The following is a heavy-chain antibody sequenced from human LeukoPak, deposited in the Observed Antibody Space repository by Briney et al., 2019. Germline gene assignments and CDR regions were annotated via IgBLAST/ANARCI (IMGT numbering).Heavy chain of an antibody. CDR1: GDSLNGYY. CDR3: ARVDGDYGKGFDP. CDR2: IFTSGIT. J-gene: IGHJ5*02. D-gene: IGHD4-17*01. Sequence: SETLSLTCTVSGDSLNGYYWGWLRQPAGKGLEWLGRIFTSGITKYSPSLRSRVTMSIDTSKNQFSLKLSSVPAADTAVYYCARVDGDYGKGFDPWGQGTLVTVSS. V-gene: IGHV4-4*07.